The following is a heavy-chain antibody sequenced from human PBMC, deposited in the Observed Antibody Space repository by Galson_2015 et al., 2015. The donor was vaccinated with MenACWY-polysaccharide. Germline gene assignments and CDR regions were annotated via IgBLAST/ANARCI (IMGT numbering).Heavy chain of an antibody. CDR2: IKKDGSEK. J-gene: IGHJ6*02. CDR3: ARGHYGMDV. Sequence: SLRLCCAASGVTFSNYWMTWVRQAPGKGLEWVANIKKDGSEKYYVDSVKGRFTISRDNALYLQMNSLRAEDTAVYFCARGHYGMDVLGQGTTVTVSS. CDR1: GVTFSNYW. V-gene: IGHV3-7*01.